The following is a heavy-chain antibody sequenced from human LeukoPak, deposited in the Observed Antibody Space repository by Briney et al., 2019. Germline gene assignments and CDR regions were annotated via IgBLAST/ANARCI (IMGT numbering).Heavy chain of an antibody. D-gene: IGHD3-3*01. J-gene: IGHJ4*02. V-gene: IGHV3-23*01. CDR1: GFTFSSYA. CDR3: AKDQDIYDFWSGYYLAYDY. CDR2: ISGSGGST. Sequence: GGSLRLSCAGSGFTFSSYAMSWVRQAPGKGLEWVSAISGSGGSTYYADSVKGRFTISRDNSKNTLYLQMNSLRAEDTAVYYCAKDQDIYDFWSGYYLAYDYWGQGTLVTVSS.